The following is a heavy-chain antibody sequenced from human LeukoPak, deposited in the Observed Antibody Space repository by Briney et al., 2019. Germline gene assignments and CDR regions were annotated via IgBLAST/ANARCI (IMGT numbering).Heavy chain of an antibody. CDR2: ISYDGSNK. CDR1: GFTFSSYG. Sequence: PGGSLRLSCAASGFTFSSYGMHWVRQAPGKGLEWVAVISYDGSNKYYADSVKGRFTISRDNSKNTLYLQMNSLGAEDTAVYYCAKSLEYYFDYWGQGTLVTVSS. J-gene: IGHJ4*02. V-gene: IGHV3-30*18. CDR3: AKSLEYYFDY.